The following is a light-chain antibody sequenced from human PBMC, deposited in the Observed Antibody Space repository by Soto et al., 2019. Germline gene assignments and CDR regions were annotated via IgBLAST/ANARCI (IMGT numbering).Light chain of an antibody. V-gene: IGLV2-14*01. J-gene: IGLJ1*01. CDR3: SSYTSSSTRV. CDR2: DVS. CDR1: SSDVGDYNY. Sequence: QSALTQPASVSGSPGQSITISCTGTSSDVGDYNYVSWYQQHPGKAPKLMIFDVSNRPSGVSNRFSGSKSGNTASLTISGLRAEGEADYYCSSYTSSSTRVFGTGTKVTVL.